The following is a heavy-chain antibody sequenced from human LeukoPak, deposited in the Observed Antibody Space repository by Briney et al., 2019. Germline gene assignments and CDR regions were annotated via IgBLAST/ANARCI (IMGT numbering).Heavy chain of an antibody. V-gene: IGHV4-34*01. Sequence: PSETLSLTCAVYGGSFSGYYWCWLRQPPAKGMEWIGEVSLSGTTNYNASLKSRVTISVDASKNQCSLNLSSVTAADTAIYYCASQKVVSDAIYYYYYYGMDVCGQGATVTVSS. CDR1: GGSFSGYY. D-gene: IGHD2-15*01. CDR3: ASQKVVSDAIYYYYYYGMDV. J-gene: IGHJ6*02. CDR2: VSLSGTT.